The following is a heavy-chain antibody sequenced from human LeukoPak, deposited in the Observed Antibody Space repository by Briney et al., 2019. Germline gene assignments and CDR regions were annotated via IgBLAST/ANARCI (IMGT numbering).Heavy chain of an antibody. J-gene: IGHJ4*02. CDR1: GFPFTTYS. CDR3: ARGTDYMSTGYYRV. V-gene: IGHV3-48*02. Sequence: PGGSLRLSCAASGFPFTTYSMTWVRQAPGKGLEWVSYISGSSSTIYYADSVKGRFTISRDNAKNSLFLQMNSLRDEDTAVYYCARGTDYMSTGYYRVWGQGTLVTVSS. CDR2: ISGSSSTI. D-gene: IGHD6-25*01.